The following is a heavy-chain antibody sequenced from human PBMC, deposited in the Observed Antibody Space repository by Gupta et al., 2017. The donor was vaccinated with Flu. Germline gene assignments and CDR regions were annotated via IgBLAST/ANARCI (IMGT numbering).Heavy chain of an antibody. J-gene: IGHJ4*02. D-gene: IGHD2-15*01. Sequence: QVQLQESGPGLVKPSQTLSLTRTVSGGSISSGSYYWSWIRQPAGNGLEWIGRIYTSGSTNYNPSLKSRVTISVDTSKNQFSLKLSSVTAADTAVYYCARTTGGRPWCSGGSCYPVEYFDYWGQGTLVTVSS. CDR2: IYTSGST. CDR3: ARTTGGRPWCSGGSCYPVEYFDY. CDR1: GGSISSGSYY. V-gene: IGHV4-61*02.